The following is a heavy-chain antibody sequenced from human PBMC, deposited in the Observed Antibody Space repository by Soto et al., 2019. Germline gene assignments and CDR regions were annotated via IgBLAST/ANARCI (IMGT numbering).Heavy chain of an antibody. Sequence: QVQLQQWGAGLLKPSETLSLTCAVYGGSFSGYYWSWIRQPPGKGLEWIGEINHSGSTNYNPSLKSRVTISADTSKNQFSLKLSSVTAADTAVYYCARGGILLWFGEARNNWFDPWGQGTLVTVSS. CDR1: GGSFSGYY. CDR3: ARGGILLWFGEARNNWFDP. J-gene: IGHJ5*02. CDR2: INHSGST. D-gene: IGHD3-10*01. V-gene: IGHV4-34*01.